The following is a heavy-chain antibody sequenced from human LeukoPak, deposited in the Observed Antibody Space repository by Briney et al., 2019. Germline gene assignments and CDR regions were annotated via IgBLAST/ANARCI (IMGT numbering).Heavy chain of an antibody. CDR2: IKQDGSEK. CDR3: VIAYASSENWRFDY. J-gene: IGHJ4*02. D-gene: IGHD2-8*01. Sequence: PGGSPRLSCAASGFTFRKYWMSWVRQAPGKGLDWVANIKQDGSEKYYVDSVKGRFTISRDNAKNSLYLQMNSLRAEDTAVYYCVIAYASSENWRFDYWGQGTLVTVSS. V-gene: IGHV3-7*01. CDR1: GFTFRKYW.